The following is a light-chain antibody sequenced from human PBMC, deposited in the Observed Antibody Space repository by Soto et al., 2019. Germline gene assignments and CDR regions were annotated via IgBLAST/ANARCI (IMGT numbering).Light chain of an antibody. J-gene: IGKJ2*01. CDR1: RSFASSY. CDR2: AAS. Sequence: EIVMTQSPGTLSLSPGERATLSCRASRSFASSYLAWYQQRPGQAPRLLIYAASNRATGIPDRFSGSGYGTDFTLTINRLEAEDSAVYYCQQYGASPPYTFGQGTKVDI. CDR3: QQYGASPPYT. V-gene: IGKV3-20*01.